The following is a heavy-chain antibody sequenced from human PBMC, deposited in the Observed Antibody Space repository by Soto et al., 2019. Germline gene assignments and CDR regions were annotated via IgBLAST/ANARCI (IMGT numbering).Heavy chain of an antibody. V-gene: IGHV6-1*01. CDR1: GDSVSSNSVT. Sequence: PAQTLSLTCAVSGDSVSSNSVTWNWIRQSPSRGLEWLGRAYYRSKWYYDYAESVKSRITINPDTSKKQFSLQLNFMTPEDTAVYYCARSWNDFLAHWGQGTPVTVSS. J-gene: IGHJ4*02. CDR3: ARSWNDFLAH. D-gene: IGHD1-1*01. CDR2: AYYRSKWYY.